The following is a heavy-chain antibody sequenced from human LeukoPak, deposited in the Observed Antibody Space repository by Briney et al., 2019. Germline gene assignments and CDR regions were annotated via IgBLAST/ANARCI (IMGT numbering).Heavy chain of an antibody. CDR2: ITGSGGST. V-gene: IGHV3-23*01. Sequence: PGGSLRLSCAASGFTFNNYAMTWVPQAPGKGLEWVSTITGSGGSTYYPDSVKGRFTIYRDNSNTLYLQMNSLRAEDTAVYYCAKDLAFYSSDAFDIWGQGTMVTVSS. CDR1: GFTFNNYA. CDR3: AKDLAFYSSDAFDI. D-gene: IGHD5-18*01. J-gene: IGHJ3*02.